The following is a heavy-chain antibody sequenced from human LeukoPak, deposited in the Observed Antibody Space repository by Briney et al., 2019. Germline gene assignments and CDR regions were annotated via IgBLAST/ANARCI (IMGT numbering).Heavy chain of an antibody. CDR3: ARVSPVAVSEEGPKKYYYYYYMDV. D-gene: IGHD6-19*01. CDR2: IYISGST. J-gene: IGHJ6*03. V-gene: IGHV4-61*02. Sequence: SETLSLTCTVSGGSISSASYYWSWIRQPAGKGLEWIGRIYISGSTNYKSSLKSRVTISVDTSKNQFSLKLSSVTAADTAVYYCARVSPVAVSEEGPKKYYYYYYMDVWGKGTTVTISS. CDR1: GGSISSASYY.